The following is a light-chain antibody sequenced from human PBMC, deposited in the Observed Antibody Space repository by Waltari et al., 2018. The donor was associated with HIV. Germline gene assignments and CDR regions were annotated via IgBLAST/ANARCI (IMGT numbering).Light chain of an antibody. CDR3: QTYDSAPFT. V-gene: IGKV1-27*01. J-gene: IGKJ3*01. CDR2: AAS. Sequence: DIQMTQSPPSLSASVRDRVTITRRASQGISNHLAWYQQKPGKLPKLLIYAASTLHSGVPSRFSGSGSGTDFTLSISSLQPEDVATYYCQTYDSAPFTFGPGTKVDIK. CDR1: QGISNH.